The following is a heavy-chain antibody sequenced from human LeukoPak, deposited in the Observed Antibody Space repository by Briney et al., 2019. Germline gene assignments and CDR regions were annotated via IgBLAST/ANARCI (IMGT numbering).Heavy chain of an antibody. V-gene: IGHV3-11*01. J-gene: IGHJ4*02. CDR3: ARDLSHGSGSPFDY. CDR1: GFTFSDYY. Sequence: GGSLRLSCAASGFTFSDYYMSWIRQAPGKGLEWVSYISSSGSTKYYADSVKGRFAISRDNAKNSYLQMNSLRAEDTAVYYCARDLSHGSGSPFDYWGQGTLVTVSS. CDR2: ISSSGSTK. D-gene: IGHD3-10*01.